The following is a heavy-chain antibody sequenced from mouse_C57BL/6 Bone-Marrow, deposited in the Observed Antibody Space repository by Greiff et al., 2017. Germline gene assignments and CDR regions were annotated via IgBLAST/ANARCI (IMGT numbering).Heavy chain of an antibody. V-gene: IGHV1-81*01. CDR3: ARVLLLFEV. Sequence: QVQLKQSGAELARPGASVKLSCKASGYTFTSYGISWVKQRTGQGLEWIGEIYPRSGNTYYNEKFKGKATLTADKSSSTAYMELRSLTAEDSAVYFCARVLLLFEVWGTGTTVTVSP. J-gene: IGHJ1*03. CDR2: IYPRSGNT. D-gene: IGHD1-1*01. CDR1: GYTFTSYG.